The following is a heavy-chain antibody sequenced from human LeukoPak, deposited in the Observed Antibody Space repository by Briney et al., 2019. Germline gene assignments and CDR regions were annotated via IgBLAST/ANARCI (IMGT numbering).Heavy chain of an antibody. D-gene: IGHD1-26*01. Sequence: SETLSLTCAVYGGSFSGYYWSWIRQPPGKGLEWIGEINHSGSTNYNPSLESRATISVDRSKNQFSLKLSSVTATDTAVYYCAGYIVGSMSDYWGQGTLVTVSS. CDR3: AGYIVGSMSDY. V-gene: IGHV4-34*01. CDR1: GGSFSGYY. CDR2: INHSGST. J-gene: IGHJ4*02.